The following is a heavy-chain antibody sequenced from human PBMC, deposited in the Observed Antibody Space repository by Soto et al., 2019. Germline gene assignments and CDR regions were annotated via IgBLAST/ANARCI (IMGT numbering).Heavy chain of an antibody. J-gene: IGHJ6*02. D-gene: IGHD3-22*01. CDR1: DGSISSGGYY. V-gene: IGHV4-31*03. CDR3: ARDYYDSSGYPSVGLDV. CDR2: IYYSGST. Sequence: PSEPLSHTCPVSDGSISSGGYYWRWISQHPGKGLEWIGFIYYSGSTYYNPSLKSRVTISVDTSNNQFSLKLSSVTAADTAVYYCARDYYDSSGYPSVGLDVWGQGTTVTVSS.